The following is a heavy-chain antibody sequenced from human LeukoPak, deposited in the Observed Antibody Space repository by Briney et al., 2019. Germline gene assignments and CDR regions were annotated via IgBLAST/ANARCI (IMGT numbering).Heavy chain of an antibody. J-gene: IGHJ4*02. CDR1: GGSISGCY. CDR2: IYSSGST. D-gene: IGHD2-15*01. CDR3: ARGFCSGGSCYLFDS. Sequence: SETLSLTCTVSGGSISGCYWSWIRQPAGKGLEWIGRIYSSGSTNYNPSLKSRVTMSVDTSKNQVSLKLNSVTAADTAVYYCARGFCSGGSCYLFDSWGQGTLVTVSS. V-gene: IGHV4-4*07.